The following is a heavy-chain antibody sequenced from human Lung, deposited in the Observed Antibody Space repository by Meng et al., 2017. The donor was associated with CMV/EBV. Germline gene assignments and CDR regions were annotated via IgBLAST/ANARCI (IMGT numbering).Heavy chain of an antibody. J-gene: IGHJ3*02. CDR3: ARGLFSSQSTAPYDVVDI. Sequence: SETLSLTCTFSSASISRRGYYWGWIRQPPGKGLEWVASIYYSGTTYYNPSLKSRVAISMDASKNQFSLKLSSVTAADTAIYYCARGLFSSQSTAPYDVVDIWGQGTKVXVSS. CDR2: IYYSGTT. D-gene: IGHD3-10*02. V-gene: IGHV4-39*07. CDR1: SASISRRGYY.